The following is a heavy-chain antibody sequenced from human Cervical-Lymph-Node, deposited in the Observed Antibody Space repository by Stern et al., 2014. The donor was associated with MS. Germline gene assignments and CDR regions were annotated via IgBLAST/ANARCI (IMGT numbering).Heavy chain of an antibody. CDR1: GYTFTSYY. Sequence: QVQLVQSGAEVKKPGASVKVSCKASGYTFTSYYMTWVRQAPGKGLEWVGIINPSGGSTSYAQKFQGRVTMTRDTSTSTVYMELSSLRSEDTAVYYCARGTYYYESSGPGDYWGQGTLVTVSS. CDR3: ARGTYYYESSGPGDY. V-gene: IGHV1-46*01. D-gene: IGHD3-22*01. CDR2: INPSGGST. J-gene: IGHJ4*02.